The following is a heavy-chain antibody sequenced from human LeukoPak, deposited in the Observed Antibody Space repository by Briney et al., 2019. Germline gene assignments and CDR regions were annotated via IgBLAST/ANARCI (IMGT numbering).Heavy chain of an antibody. CDR2: IYHSGST. J-gene: IGHJ6*02. CDR1: GGSISSGGYS. V-gene: IGHV4-30-2*01. CDR3: ARAPRGYYYGMDV. D-gene: IGHD3-10*01. Sequence: TLSLTCAVSGGSISSGGYSWSWIRQPPGKGLEWIGYIYHSGSTYYNPSLKSRVTISVDRSKNQFSLKLSSVTAADTAVYYCARAPRGYYYGMDVWGQGTTVTVSS.